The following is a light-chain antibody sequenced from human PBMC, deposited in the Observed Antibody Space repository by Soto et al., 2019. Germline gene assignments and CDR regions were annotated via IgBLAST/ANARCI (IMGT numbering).Light chain of an antibody. V-gene: IGKV3-20*01. CDR1: QSVSSSY. J-gene: IGKJ2*01. CDR3: QQYGSSPPEYT. CDR2: GAS. Sequence: EIVLTQSPGTLSLSPGERATLSCRASQSVSSSYLAWYQQKPGRAPRLLIYGASSRATGIPDRFSGSGSGTDFTLTISRLEPEDVAVYYCQQYGSSPPEYTFGQGTKLEIK.